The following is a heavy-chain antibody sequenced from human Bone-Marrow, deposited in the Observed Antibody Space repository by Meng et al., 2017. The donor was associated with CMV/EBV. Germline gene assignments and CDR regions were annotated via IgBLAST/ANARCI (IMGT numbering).Heavy chain of an antibody. V-gene: IGHV3-23*01. D-gene: IGHD3-3*01. J-gene: IGHJ4*02. CDR1: GFTFSSYA. CDR3: AKSDTISVFYYFDY. Sequence: GESLKISCAASGFTFSSYAMSWVRQAPGKGLEWVSAISGSGGSTYYADSVKGRFTISRDNSKNTLYLQMNSLRAEDTAVYCCAKSDTISVFYYFDYWGQGTLVTVSS. CDR2: ISGSGGST.